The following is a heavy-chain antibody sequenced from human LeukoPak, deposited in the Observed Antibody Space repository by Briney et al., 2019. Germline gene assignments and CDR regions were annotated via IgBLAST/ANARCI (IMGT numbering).Heavy chain of an antibody. CDR2: FSATDGNA. Sequence: PGGSLRLSCAASGFTLSNSAMTWVHQAPGKGLEWVSGFSATDGNANYADSVNGRFTISRDNSKNTVHLQMNSLRPEDTALYYCAKGGRGGYNIAFDVWGQGTMVTVSS. CDR3: AKGGRGGYNIAFDV. V-gene: IGHV3-23*01. J-gene: IGHJ3*01. CDR1: GFTLSNSA. D-gene: IGHD5-24*01.